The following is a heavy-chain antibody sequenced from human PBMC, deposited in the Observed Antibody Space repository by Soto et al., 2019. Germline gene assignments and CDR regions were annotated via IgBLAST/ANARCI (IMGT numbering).Heavy chain of an antibody. CDR2: IMPIFGSA. V-gene: IGHV1-69*13. CDR1: GGTFSRNT. CDR3: ARQFDSDTTGYYYAY. Sequence: GASVKVSCKASGGTFSRNTISWVRQAPGQGLEWMGGIMPIFGSASYAQKFQGRVTITADENTRTVYMELSRLRSEDTAVYYCARQFDSDTTGYYYAYWGQGTLVTVSS. J-gene: IGHJ4*02. D-gene: IGHD3-22*01.